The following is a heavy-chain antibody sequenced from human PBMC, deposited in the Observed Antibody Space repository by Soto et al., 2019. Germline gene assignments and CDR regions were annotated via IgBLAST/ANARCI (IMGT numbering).Heavy chain of an antibody. V-gene: IGHV3-21*02. CDR2: INSRSVYI. CDR3: VRGDMYTTASYGMDV. Sequence: EVQLVESGGGLVRPGGSLRLSCAASGFSFSIYSMDWARQAPGKGLEWVSSINSRSVYIYYAESVKGRFTISRDNAKNSVYLQMDSLRVEDSAVYYCVRGDMYTTASYGMDVWGQGTTVTVPS. D-gene: IGHD4-17*01. J-gene: IGHJ6*02. CDR1: GFSFSIYS.